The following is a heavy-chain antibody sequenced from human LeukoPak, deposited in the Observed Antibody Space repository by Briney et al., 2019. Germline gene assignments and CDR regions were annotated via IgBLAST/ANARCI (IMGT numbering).Heavy chain of an antibody. V-gene: IGHV4-4*07. CDR1: GGSISSYY. Sequence: SETLSLTCTVSGGSISSYYWSWIRQPAGKGLEWIGRIYTSGSITYNPTLKSRVSMSVDTSKNQFSLKLSSVTAADTAVYYCARDSGTTGEVKFDPWGQGTLVTVSS. J-gene: IGHJ5*02. CDR3: ARDSGTTGEVKFDP. D-gene: IGHD3-10*01. CDR2: IYTSGSI.